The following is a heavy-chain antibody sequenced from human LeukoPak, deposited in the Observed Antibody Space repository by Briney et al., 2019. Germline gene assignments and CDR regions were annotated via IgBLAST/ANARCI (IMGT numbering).Heavy chain of an antibody. CDR3: AQGGSPGALDY. CDR1: GFTFSNYW. D-gene: IGHD2-15*01. Sequence: GALRLSCAANGFTFSNYWMTWVRQVPGKGLVWVSCINGDGSSTKYADSVKGRFTISRDNAKNTLYLQVNSLRAEDTAVYYCAQGGSPGALDYWGRGTLVTVSS. V-gene: IGHV3-74*01. CDR2: INGDGSST. J-gene: IGHJ4*02.